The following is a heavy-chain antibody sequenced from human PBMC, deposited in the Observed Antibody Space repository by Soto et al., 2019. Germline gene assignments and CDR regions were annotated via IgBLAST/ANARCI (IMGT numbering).Heavy chain of an antibody. CDR1: GDSVSSNTAA. CDR3: ARDGRGYDELDY. J-gene: IGHJ4*02. D-gene: IGHD5-12*01. V-gene: IGHV6-1*01. Sequence: QVHLQQSGAGLVKPSQTLSLTCAISGDSVSSNTAAWNWIRQSPSRGLEWLGRTYYRSTWHYDYAESVRSRISVNPDTSKNQFPLQLSSVTPEDTAVYYCARDGRGYDELDYWGQGTLVTVSS. CDR2: TYYRSTWHY.